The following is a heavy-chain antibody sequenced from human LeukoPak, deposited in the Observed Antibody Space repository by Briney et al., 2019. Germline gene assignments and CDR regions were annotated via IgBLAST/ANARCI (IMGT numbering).Heavy chain of an antibody. Sequence: GGSLRLSCAASGFTFSSYSMNWVRQAPGKGLEWVSSISSSSSYIYYADSVKGRFTISRDNAKNSLYLQMNSLRAEDTAAYYCARESHSSSSVDYWGQGTLVTVSS. J-gene: IGHJ4*02. CDR1: GFTFSSYS. D-gene: IGHD6-6*01. CDR3: ARESHSSSSVDY. V-gene: IGHV3-21*01. CDR2: ISSSSSYI.